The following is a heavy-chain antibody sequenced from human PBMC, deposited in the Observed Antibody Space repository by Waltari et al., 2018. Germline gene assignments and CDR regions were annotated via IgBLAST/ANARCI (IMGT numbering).Heavy chain of an antibody. D-gene: IGHD3-22*01. Sequence: QVQLQQWGAGLLKPSETLSLTCTVYGGSFSNYYWGWLRQPPGKGLEWIGEINHGENTNYNPSLKSRVTISVDTSKNQFSLRLNSVTAADTATYYCARTGVAFYHDGSTSIDYWGQGTLVTVSS. CDR2: INHGENT. V-gene: IGHV4-34*02. CDR1: GGSFSNYY. CDR3: ARTGVAFYHDGSTSIDY. J-gene: IGHJ4*02.